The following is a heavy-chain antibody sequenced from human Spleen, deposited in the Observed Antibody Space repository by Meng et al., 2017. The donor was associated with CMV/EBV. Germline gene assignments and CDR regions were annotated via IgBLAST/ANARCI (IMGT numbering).Heavy chain of an antibody. D-gene: IGHD4-23*01. CDR2: ISWDGGST. J-gene: IGHJ6*02. Sequence: GESLKISCAASGFPFDDYAMHWVRQAPGKGLEWVSLISWDGGSTYYADSVKGRFTISRDNSKNSLYLQMNSLRAEDTALYYCAKDMNYGGNSAYYYYGMDVWGQGTTVTVSS. CDR1: GFPFDDYA. CDR3: AKDMNYGGNSAYYYYGMDV. V-gene: IGHV3-43D*03.